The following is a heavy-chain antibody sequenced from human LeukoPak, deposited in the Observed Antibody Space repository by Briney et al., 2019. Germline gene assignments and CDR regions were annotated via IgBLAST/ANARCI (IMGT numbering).Heavy chain of an antibody. CDR2: MNPNSGNT. CDR1: GYTFTSYD. V-gene: IGHV1-8*01. CDR3: AREQSRSNWFDP. D-gene: IGHD6-19*01. Sequence: ASVKVSCKASGYTFTSYDIHWVRQATGQGLEWMGWMNPNSGNTGYAQKFQGRVTMTRNTSISTAYMELSSLRSEDTAVYYCAREQSRSNWFDPWGQGTLVTVSS. J-gene: IGHJ5*02.